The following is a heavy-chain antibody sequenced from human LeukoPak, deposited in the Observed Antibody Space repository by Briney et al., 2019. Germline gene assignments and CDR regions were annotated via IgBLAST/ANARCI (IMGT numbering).Heavy chain of an antibody. CDR2: MYHSGST. J-gene: IGHJ4*02. D-gene: IGHD3-22*01. CDR3: ARKKDSSGYFS. Sequence: SETLSLTCAVSDYSISSSNWWVWIRQPPGKGLEWIGYMYHSGSTSYNPSLKSRVSMSLDTTKNQFSLKLRSVTAVDTATYYCARKKDSSGYFSWGQGILVTVSS. V-gene: IGHV4-28*01. CDR1: DYSISSSNW.